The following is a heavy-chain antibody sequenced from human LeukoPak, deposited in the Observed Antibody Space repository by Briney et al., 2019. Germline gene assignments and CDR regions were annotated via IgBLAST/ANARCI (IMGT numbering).Heavy chain of an antibody. CDR3: AKDRVAVAGTDHFDY. D-gene: IGHD6-19*01. CDR2: ISSSSSYI. J-gene: IGHJ4*02. V-gene: IGHV3-21*04. Sequence: PGGPLRLSCAASGFTFSSYSMNWVRQAPGKGLEWVSSISSSSSYIYYADSVKGRFTISRDNSKNTLYLQMNSLRAEDTAVYYCAKDRVAVAGTDHFDYWGQGTLVTVSS. CDR1: GFTFSSYS.